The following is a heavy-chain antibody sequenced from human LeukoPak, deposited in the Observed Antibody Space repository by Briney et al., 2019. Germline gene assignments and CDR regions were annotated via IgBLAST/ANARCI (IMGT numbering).Heavy chain of an antibody. V-gene: IGHV3-11*01. J-gene: IGHJ6*04. CDR1: GFTFSDYY. Sequence: GGSLRLSCAASGFTFSDYYMSWIRQAPGKGLEWVSYISSSGSTIYYADSVKGRFTISRDNAKNSLYLQMNSLRAEDTAVYYCAKDPGSMVRGVSMDVWGKGTTVTVSS. D-gene: IGHD3-10*01. CDR2: ISSSGSTI. CDR3: AKDPGSMVRGVSMDV.